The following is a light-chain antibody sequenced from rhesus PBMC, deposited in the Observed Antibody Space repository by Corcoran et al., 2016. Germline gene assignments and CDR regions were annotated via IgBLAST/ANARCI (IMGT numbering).Light chain of an antibody. CDR2: RAS. CDR1: QGISNW. CDR3: RQYDNSPLT. V-gene: IGKV1-69*01. Sequence: DIQMTQSPSSLSASVGDRVTITCRASQGISNWLAWYQQKPGKAPTLLPYRASNLETGVPSRFSGSGAGTAFTRTLSSLQPEDIATYYYRQYDNSPLTFGEGTKVELK. J-gene: IGKJ4*01.